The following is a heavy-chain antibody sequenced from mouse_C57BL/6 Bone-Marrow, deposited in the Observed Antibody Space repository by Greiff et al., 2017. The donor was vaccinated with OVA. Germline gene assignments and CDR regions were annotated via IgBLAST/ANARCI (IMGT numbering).Heavy chain of an antibody. D-gene: IGHD2-5*01. CDR1: GYTFTDYE. Sequence: QVHVKQSGAELVRPGASVTLSCKASGYTFTDYEMHWVKQTPVHGLEWIGAIDPETGGTAYNQKFKGKAILTADKSSSTAYMELRSLTSEDSAVYYCTSSYSNYGDFDYWGQGTTLTVSS. V-gene: IGHV1-15*01. CDR3: TSSYSNYGDFDY. CDR2: IDPETGGT. J-gene: IGHJ2*01.